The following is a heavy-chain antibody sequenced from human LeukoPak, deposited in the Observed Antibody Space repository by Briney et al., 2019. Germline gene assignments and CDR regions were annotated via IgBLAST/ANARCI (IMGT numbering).Heavy chain of an antibody. CDR1: GGSISSGNW. CDR3: AREVGGDFDALDY. D-gene: IGHD4-17*01. Sequence: SETPSLTCAVSGGSISSGNWWSWVRQPPGKGLQWIGEIFHSGSTNYNPSLKSRVTISVDNSKNQLSLTLTSVTAADTAVYYCAREVGGDFDALDYWGQGTLVTVSS. CDR2: IFHSGST. V-gene: IGHV4-4*02. J-gene: IGHJ4*02.